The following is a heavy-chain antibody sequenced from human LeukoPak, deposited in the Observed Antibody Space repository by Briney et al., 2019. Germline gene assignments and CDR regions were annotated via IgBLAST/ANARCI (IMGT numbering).Heavy chain of an antibody. CDR1: GGSISSGGYY. Sequence: SETLSLTCTVSGGSISSGGYYWSWIRQHPGTGLEWIGYIYYSGSTYYNPSLKSRVTISVDTSKNQFSLKLSSVTAADTAVYYCARGGYSYGYVLGRVEYYFDYWGQGTLVTASS. J-gene: IGHJ4*02. D-gene: IGHD5-18*01. CDR3: ARGGYSYGYVLGRVEYYFDY. CDR2: IYYSGST. V-gene: IGHV4-31*03.